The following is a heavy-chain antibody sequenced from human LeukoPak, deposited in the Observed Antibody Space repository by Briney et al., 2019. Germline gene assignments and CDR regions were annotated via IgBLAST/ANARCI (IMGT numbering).Heavy chain of an antibody. CDR1: GYTITGYY. D-gene: IGHD1-1*01. CDR2: INPNNGGT. J-gene: IGHJ4*02. Sequence: ASVKVSWKAFGYTITGYYIHWVRQAPGQGLEWMGWINPNNGGTNSAQKFQGRVTMTRDTSIGTTYMELNRLTYDDMAVYYCGRDRHWNQGNFDYWGQGTLVTVSS. V-gene: IGHV1-2*02. CDR3: GRDRHWNQGNFDY.